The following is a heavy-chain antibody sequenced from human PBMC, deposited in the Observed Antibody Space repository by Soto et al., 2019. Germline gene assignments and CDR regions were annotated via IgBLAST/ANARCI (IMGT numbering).Heavy chain of an antibody. CDR2: IYYSGST. Sequence: SETLSLTCTVSGGSISSGGYYWSWIRQHPGKGLEWIGYIYYSGSTYYNPSLKSRVTISVDTSKNQFSLKLSSVTAADTAVYYCARGVFTYYYDSSGYFWFDPWGQGTLVTVS. V-gene: IGHV4-31*03. CDR3: ARGVFTYYYDSSGYFWFDP. CDR1: GGSISSGGYY. D-gene: IGHD3-22*01. J-gene: IGHJ5*02.